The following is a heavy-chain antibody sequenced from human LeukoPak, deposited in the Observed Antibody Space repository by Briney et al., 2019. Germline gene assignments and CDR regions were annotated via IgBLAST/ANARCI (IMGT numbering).Heavy chain of an antibody. Sequence: GGSLRLSCAASGFTFSSYGMHWVRQAPGKGLEWVAFIRFDGSNKYYADSVKGRFAISRDNSKNTLYLQVNSLRAEDTALYYCARGDSSSWYYFDYWGQGTLVTVSS. CDR3: ARGDSSSWYYFDY. CDR2: IRFDGSNK. CDR1: GFTFSSYG. J-gene: IGHJ4*02. D-gene: IGHD6-13*01. V-gene: IGHV3-30*02.